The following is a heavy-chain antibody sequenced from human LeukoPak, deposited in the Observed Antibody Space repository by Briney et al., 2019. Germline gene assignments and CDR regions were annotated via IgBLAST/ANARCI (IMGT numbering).Heavy chain of an antibody. D-gene: IGHD6-13*01. J-gene: IGHJ4*02. CDR1: GGSISSYY. Sequence: SETLSLTCTVSGGSISSYYWSWIRQPPGKGLEWIGYIYYSGSTNYNPSLKSRVTISVDTSKNQFSLKLSSVTAADTAVYYCARSIVAAAGTGFDYWGQGTLGTVSS. CDR2: IYYSGST. V-gene: IGHV4-59*01. CDR3: ARSIVAAAGTGFDY.